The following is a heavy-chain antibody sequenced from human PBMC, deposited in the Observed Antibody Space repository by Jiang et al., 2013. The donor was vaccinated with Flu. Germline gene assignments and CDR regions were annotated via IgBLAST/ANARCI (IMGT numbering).Heavy chain of an antibody. Sequence: LLKPSETLSLTCAVYGGSFSNYYWNWIRQPPGKGLEWIGEINDSGSTKYNPSLNSRVTISVDTSKKQFSLKLTSVTAADTAVYYCVLGVGSSWYNWFDPWGQGTLVTVSS. V-gene: IGHV4-34*01. CDR2: INDSGST. D-gene: IGHD6-13*01. J-gene: IGHJ5*02. CDR1: GGSFSNYY. CDR3: VLGVGSSWYNWFDP.